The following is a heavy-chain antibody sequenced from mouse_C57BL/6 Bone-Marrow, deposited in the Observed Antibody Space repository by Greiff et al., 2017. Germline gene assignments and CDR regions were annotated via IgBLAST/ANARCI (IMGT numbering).Heavy chain of an antibody. J-gene: IGHJ4*01. CDR3: ARDGYYFLDYAMDY. Sequence: VKVVESGAELARPGASVKLSCKASGYTFTSYGISWVKQRTGQGLEWIGEIYPRSGNTYYNEKFKGKATLTADKSSSTAYMELRSLTSEDSAVYFCARDGYYFLDYAMDYGGQGTSVTVSS. CDR2: IYPRSGNT. D-gene: IGHD2-3*01. CDR1: GYTFTSYG. V-gene: IGHV1-81*01.